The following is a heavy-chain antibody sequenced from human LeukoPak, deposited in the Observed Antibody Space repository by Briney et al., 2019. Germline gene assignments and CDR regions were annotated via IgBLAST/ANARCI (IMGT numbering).Heavy chain of an antibody. Sequence: GGSLRLSCAASGFTLSSYEMNWVRQAPGKGLEWVSYISSSGSTIYYADSVKGRFTISRDNAKNSLYLQMNSLRAEDTAVYYCARPLTIAAAGNYYYYYGMDVWGKGTTVTVSS. V-gene: IGHV3-48*03. CDR1: GFTLSSYE. CDR2: ISSSGSTI. D-gene: IGHD6-13*01. J-gene: IGHJ6*04. CDR3: ARPLTIAAAGNYYYYYGMDV.